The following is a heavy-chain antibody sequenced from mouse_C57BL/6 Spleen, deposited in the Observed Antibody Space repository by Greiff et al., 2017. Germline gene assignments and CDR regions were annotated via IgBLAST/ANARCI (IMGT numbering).Heavy chain of an antibody. V-gene: IGHV1-15*01. CDR2: IDPETGGT. Sequence: QVQLQQSGAELVRPGASVTLSCKASGYTFTDYEMHWVKQTPVPGLEWIGAIDPETGGTAYNQKFKGKAILTADKSSSTAYMELRSLTSEDSAVYYCTRSSGSSLFDYWGQGTTLTVSS. D-gene: IGHD1-1*01. J-gene: IGHJ2*01. CDR3: TRSSGSSLFDY. CDR1: GYTFTDYE.